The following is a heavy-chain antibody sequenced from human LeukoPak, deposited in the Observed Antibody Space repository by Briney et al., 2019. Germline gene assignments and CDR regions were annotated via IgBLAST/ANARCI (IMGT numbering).Heavy chain of an antibody. D-gene: IGHD3-22*01. V-gene: IGHV1-69*05. CDR2: IIPIFGTA. CDR1: GGTFSSYA. J-gene: IGHJ4*02. CDR3: ARARLDYYDSSGYYDY. Sequence: SVKVSCKASGGTFSSYAISWVRQAPGQGLEWMGGIIPIFGTANYAQKFQGRVTITTDESTSTAYMELSSLRSEDTAVYYCARARLDYYDSSGYYDYWGQGTLVTVSS.